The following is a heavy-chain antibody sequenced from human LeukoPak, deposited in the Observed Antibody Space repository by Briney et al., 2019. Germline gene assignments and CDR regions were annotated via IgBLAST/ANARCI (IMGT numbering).Heavy chain of an antibody. D-gene: IGHD6-13*01. J-gene: IGHJ4*02. V-gene: IGHV3-73*01. CDR2: IRSKANNYAT. CDR1: GFTFSDSA. CDR3: ARGRPGSWFDY. Sequence: GGSLRLSCAASGFTFSDSAMHWVRQASGKGLEWVGRIRSKANNYATAYAASVDGRFTISRDDSKNSAYLHMSSLSTEDTAVYYCARGRPGSWFDYWGQGTLVTVSS.